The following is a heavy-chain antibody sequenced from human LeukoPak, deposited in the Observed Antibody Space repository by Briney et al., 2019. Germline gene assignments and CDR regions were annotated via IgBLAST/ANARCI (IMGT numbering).Heavy chain of an antibody. CDR3: VRQTIFGPLSYMDV. V-gene: IGHV4-59*08. D-gene: IGHD3-3*01. J-gene: IGHJ6*03. CDR2: VYYTGST. Sequence: PSETLALTCTVSGGFSSDYYWTWIRQPPGKGLEWIGHVYYTGSTNYNPSLKSRVTISVDTSMNQFSLKLTSMTAADTAVYYCVRQTIFGPLSYMDVWGKGTTVTVSS. CDR1: GGFSSDYY.